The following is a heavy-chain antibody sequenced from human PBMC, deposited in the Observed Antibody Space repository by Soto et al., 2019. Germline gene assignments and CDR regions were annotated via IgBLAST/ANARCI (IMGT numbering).Heavy chain of an antibody. V-gene: IGHV2-5*02. J-gene: IGHJ5*02. Sequence: QITLKESGPTLVKPTQTLTLTCTFSGFSLSTSGVGVGWIRQPPGKALEWLALIYWDDDKRYSPSLKSRLTITKDTSKNQVVLTMTNMDPVDTATYYCAHRPSPGPCSSTSCPRVGWFDPWGQGTLVTVSS. CDR2: IYWDDDK. CDR3: AHRPSPGPCSSTSCPRVGWFDP. CDR1: GFSLSTSGVG. D-gene: IGHD2-2*01.